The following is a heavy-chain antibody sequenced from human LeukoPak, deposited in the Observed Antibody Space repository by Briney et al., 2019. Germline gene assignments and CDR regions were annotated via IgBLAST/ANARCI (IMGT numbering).Heavy chain of an antibody. D-gene: IGHD6-19*01. Sequence: PGGSLRLSCAASGFTFSSYWMHWVRQAPGKGLVWVSRINSDGSSTSYADSVKGRFTISRDNSKNTLYLQMNSLRAEDTAVYYCAKDLSYSSGAGYFDYWGQGTLVTVSS. V-gene: IGHV3-74*01. J-gene: IGHJ4*02. CDR1: GFTFSSYW. CDR2: INSDGSST. CDR3: AKDLSYSSGAGYFDY.